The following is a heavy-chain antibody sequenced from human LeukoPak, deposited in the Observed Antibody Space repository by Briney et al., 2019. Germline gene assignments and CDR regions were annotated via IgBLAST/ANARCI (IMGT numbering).Heavy chain of an antibody. CDR2: IYSGGTT. J-gene: IGHJ4*02. D-gene: IGHD4-23*01. CDR1: GFTVSGNY. Sequence: PWGSLRLSCAVSGFTVSGNYMSWVRQAPGKGLEWVSLIYSGGTTYYADSVKGRFTISRDNSKNTLYLQMNSLRAEDTAVYYCARRAGGYSHPYDYWGQGILVTVSS. V-gene: IGHV3-53*01. CDR3: ARRAGGYSHPYDY.